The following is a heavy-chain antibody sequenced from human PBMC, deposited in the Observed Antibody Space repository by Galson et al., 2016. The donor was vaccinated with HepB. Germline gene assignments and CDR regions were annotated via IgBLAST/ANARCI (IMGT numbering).Heavy chain of an antibody. Sequence: SETLSLTCTVSGGPVSSGNYYWTWIRQPPGKGLEWIGYIYHSGSTNYNPSIESRVTISVDASKNQFSLKLNSVTAADTAFYYCARVHISLIVDYWGQGTLVTVSS. J-gene: IGHJ4*02. V-gene: IGHV4-61*01. CDR3: ARVHISLIVDY. CDR2: IYHSGST. D-gene: IGHD3-3*02. CDR1: GGPVSSGNYY.